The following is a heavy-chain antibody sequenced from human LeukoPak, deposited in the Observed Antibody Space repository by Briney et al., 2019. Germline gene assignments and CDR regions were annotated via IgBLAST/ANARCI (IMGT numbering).Heavy chain of an antibody. V-gene: IGHV4-59*12. J-gene: IGHJ6*03. CDR1: GGSISSYY. D-gene: IGHD4-23*01. Sequence: PSETLSLTCTVSGGSISSYYWSWIRQPPGKGLEWIGYAYYSGSTNYNPSLKSRVTISVDTSKNQFSLKLSSVTAADTAVYYCARDRRWSHPYYYMDVWGKGTTVTVSS. CDR2: AYYSGST. CDR3: ARDRRWSHPYYYMDV.